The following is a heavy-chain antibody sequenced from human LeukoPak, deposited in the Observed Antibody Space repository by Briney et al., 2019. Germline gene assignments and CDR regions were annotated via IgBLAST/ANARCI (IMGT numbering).Heavy chain of an antibody. Sequence: SETLSLTCTVSGGSISSYYWSWIRQPAGKGLEWIGRIYSSGSTDYNPSLKSRVTMSVDTSKNKFSLKLSSVTAADTAVYYCARQNYGAAPLRYWGQGTLVTVSS. J-gene: IGHJ4*02. CDR2: IYSSGST. D-gene: IGHD4/OR15-4a*01. CDR1: GGSISSYY. V-gene: IGHV4-4*07. CDR3: ARQNYGAAPLRY.